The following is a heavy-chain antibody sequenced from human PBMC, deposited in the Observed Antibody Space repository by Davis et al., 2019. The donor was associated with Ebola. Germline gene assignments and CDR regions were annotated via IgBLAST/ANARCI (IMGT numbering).Heavy chain of an antibody. J-gene: IGHJ4*02. Sequence: GESLKISCAVSGFSVSRTYMSWVRQAPGKGLEWVSTIYNDGATNYAASVEDRLTISRDNSKNTLYLQLNSLGPEDTAVYYCARLPRGAASHFDYWGQGTLVTVSS. CDR2: IYNDGAT. V-gene: IGHV3-53*05. D-gene: IGHD2-15*01. CDR3: ARLPRGAASHFDY. CDR1: GFSVSRTY.